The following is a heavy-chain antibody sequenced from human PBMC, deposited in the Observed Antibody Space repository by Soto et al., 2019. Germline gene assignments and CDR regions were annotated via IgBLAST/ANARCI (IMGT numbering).Heavy chain of an antibody. CDR1: GYTFTSYD. D-gene: IGHD3-22*01. CDR3: ARERVSAFDI. V-gene: IGHV1-8*01. CDR2: MNPNSGNT. J-gene: IGHJ3*02. Sequence: ASVKVSCKASGYTFTSYDINWVRQATGQELEWMGWMNPNSGNTGYAQKFQGRVTITRNTSISTAYMELIILRSEDTAVYYCARERVSAFDIWGQGTMVTVS.